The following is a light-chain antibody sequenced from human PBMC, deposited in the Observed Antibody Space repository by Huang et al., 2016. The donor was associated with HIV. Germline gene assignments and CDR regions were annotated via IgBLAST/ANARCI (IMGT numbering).Light chain of an antibody. Sequence: DIQMTQSPSTLSASVGDRVTITCRASQSISSWLAWYQQKPGKAPKLLIYKASRLEGGVPGRCSGSGWGKEITLTSSSLQPDDFATYYCQQYNSYPYTFGQGTKLEIK. CDR1: QSISSW. J-gene: IGKJ2*01. CDR3: QQYNSYPYT. CDR2: KAS. V-gene: IGKV1-5*03.